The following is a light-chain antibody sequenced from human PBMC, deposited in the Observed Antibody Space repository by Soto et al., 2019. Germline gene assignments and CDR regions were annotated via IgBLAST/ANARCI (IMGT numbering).Light chain of an antibody. CDR1: QSISNY. V-gene: IGKV1-39*01. CDR3: QQSYSTPRT. J-gene: IGKJ1*01. CDR2: AAS. Sequence: DIQMTQSPSSLSASVGDRVIITCRTSQSISNYLNWYQHKPGKAPKVLISAASSLQSGVPSRFSGSGSGTDFTLTISSLQPEDFATYYCQQSYSTPRTFGQGTKVDIK.